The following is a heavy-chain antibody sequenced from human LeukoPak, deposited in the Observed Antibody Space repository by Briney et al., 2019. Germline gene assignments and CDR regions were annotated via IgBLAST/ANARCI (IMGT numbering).Heavy chain of an antibody. CDR3: GRYDSGTYYRFDY. D-gene: IGHD1-26*01. CDR1: GGSISSSSYY. J-gene: IGHJ4*02. CDR2: VNYGGPT. Sequence: SETLSLTCTVSGGSISSSSYYWNWIRQPPGKGLEWIGSVNYGGPTYYNPSLKSRVTISVDTSRNQFSLKLSSVTAADTSVYYCGRYDSGTYYRFDYWGQGSLVTVSS. V-gene: IGHV4-39*01.